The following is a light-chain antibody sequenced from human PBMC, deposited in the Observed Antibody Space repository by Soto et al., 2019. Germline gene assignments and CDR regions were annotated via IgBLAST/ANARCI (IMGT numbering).Light chain of an antibody. CDR2: THN. CDR3: QSYDSRLSAYV. V-gene: IGLV1-40*01. CDR1: SSNIGAGYD. J-gene: IGLJ1*01. Sequence: QSVLTQPPSVSGAPGQRVTISCTGSSSNIGAGYDVHWYLQVPGTAPKLLVYTHNNRPSGVPDRFSGSTSVTSASLAITGLQSEDEADYYCQSYDSRLSAYVFGTGTKVTVL.